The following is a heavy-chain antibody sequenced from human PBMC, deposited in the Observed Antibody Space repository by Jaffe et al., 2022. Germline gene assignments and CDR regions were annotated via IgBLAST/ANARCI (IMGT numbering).Heavy chain of an antibody. D-gene: IGHD2-8*01. Sequence: QVQVVQSGAEVKIPGSSVKVSCQVSGGIFSSYALNWVRQAPGHGLEWMGGIIPNLHKTFYAQKFQGRVTLTADDSTSTGYMELTDLTSEDTAIYFCSRDSRKWGVWDAFDIWGQGTMVTVSS. CDR1: GGIFSSYA. V-gene: IGHV1-69*11. CDR3: SRDSRKWGVWDAFDI. J-gene: IGHJ3*02. CDR2: IIPNLHKT.